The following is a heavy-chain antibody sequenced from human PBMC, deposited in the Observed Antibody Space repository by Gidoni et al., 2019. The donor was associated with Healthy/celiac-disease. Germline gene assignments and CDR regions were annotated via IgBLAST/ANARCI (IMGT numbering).Heavy chain of an antibody. V-gene: IGHV4-30-2*01. CDR1: GGSISSGGYS. J-gene: IGHJ5*02. CDR3: ARGIVVVAATPSYNWFDP. D-gene: IGHD2-15*01. Sequence: QLHLQESGSGLVKPSQTLSPTCAVSGGSISSGGYSWSWIRQRPGKGLEWIGYIYHSGSTYYDPSLKSRVTLSVARSKNQFSLKLSSVTAADTAVYYCARGIVVVAATPSYNWFDPWCQRTLVTVSS. CDR2: IYHSGST.